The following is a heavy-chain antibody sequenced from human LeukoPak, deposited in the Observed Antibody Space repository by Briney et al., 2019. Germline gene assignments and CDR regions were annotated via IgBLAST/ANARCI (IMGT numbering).Heavy chain of an antibody. D-gene: IGHD2-8*02. Sequence: GGSLRLSCAASGFTFSSYAMHWVRQAPGKGLEWVAVISYDGSNKYYADSVKGRFTISRDNSKNTLYLQMNSLRAEDTAVYYCARGTGTFTLDYWGQGTLVTVSS. CDR3: ARGTGTFTLDY. CDR1: GFTFSSYA. J-gene: IGHJ4*02. CDR2: ISYDGSNK. V-gene: IGHV3-30*04.